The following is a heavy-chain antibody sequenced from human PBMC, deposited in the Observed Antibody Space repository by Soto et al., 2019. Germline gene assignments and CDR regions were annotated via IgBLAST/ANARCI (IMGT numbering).Heavy chain of an antibody. D-gene: IGHD3-16*01. Sequence: SATRSITCTVSGDSISSGNKYWSWIRQPPGKGLEWIGYIFSSGTTYYNPSLKSRLTMSLDASQNQFSLKLNSLTDADTAVYFCARVPSPFDYYYAMDVWGQGTTVTSP. V-gene: IGHV4-30-4*01. CDR2: IFSSGTT. CDR3: ARVPSPFDYYYAMDV. CDR1: GDSISSGNKY. J-gene: IGHJ6*02.